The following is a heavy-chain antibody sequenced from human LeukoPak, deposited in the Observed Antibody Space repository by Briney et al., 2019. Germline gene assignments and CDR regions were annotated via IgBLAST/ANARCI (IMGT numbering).Heavy chain of an antibody. J-gene: IGHJ4*02. CDR1: GFTFSSYS. CDR2: ISSSSSTI. CDR3: AKEGEDTAMGDFDY. V-gene: IGHV3-48*01. D-gene: IGHD5-18*01. Sequence: SGGSLRLSCAASGFTFSSYSMNWVRQAPGKGLEWVSYISSSSSTIYYADSVKGRFTISRDNSKNTLYLQMNSLRAEDTAVYYCAKEGEDTAMGDFDYWGQGTLVTVSS.